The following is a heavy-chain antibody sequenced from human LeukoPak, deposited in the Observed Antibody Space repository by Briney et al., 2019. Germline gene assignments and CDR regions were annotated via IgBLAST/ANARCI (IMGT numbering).Heavy chain of an antibody. CDR2: IYYSGST. V-gene: IGHV4-59*08. CDR1: GGSISSYY. CDR3: ARQSYSSAWYFFAY. Sequence: PSETLSLTCTVSGGSISSYYWTWIRQPPGKGLEWIVNIYYSGSTNYNPSLKSRVTISVDTSKNQFSLKLSSVTAADTAVYYCARQSYSSAWYFFAYWGQGTLATVSS. D-gene: IGHD6-19*01. J-gene: IGHJ4*02.